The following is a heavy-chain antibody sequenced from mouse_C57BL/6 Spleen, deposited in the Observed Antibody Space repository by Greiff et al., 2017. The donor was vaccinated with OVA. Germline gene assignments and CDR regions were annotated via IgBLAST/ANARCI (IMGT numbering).Heavy chain of an antibody. D-gene: IGHD1-1*01. CDR2: ISDGGSYT. CDR1: GFTFSSYA. CDR3: ARDNYGGFDD. J-gene: IGHJ2*01. Sequence: EVNLVESGGGLVKPGGSLKLSCAASGFTFSSYAMSWVRQTPEKRLEWVATISDGGSYTYYPDNVKGRFTSSRDNAKNNLYLQMSHLKSEDTAMYYCARDNYGGFDDWGQVTTLTVSS. V-gene: IGHV5-4*01.